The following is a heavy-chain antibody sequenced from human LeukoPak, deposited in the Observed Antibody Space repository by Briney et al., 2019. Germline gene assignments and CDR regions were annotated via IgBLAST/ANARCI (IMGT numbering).Heavy chain of an antibody. J-gene: IGHJ4*02. CDR2: INPNSGGT. D-gene: IGHD6-13*01. CDR3: ARSAESSSWVEFDY. V-gene: IGHV1-2*02. CDR1: GYTFTGYY. Sequence: ASVKVSCKASGYTFTGYYMHWVRQAPGQGLEWMGWINPNSGGTNYAQKFQVRGTMTRDTSISTAYMELSRLRSDDTAVYYRARSAESSSWVEFDYWGQGTLVTVSS.